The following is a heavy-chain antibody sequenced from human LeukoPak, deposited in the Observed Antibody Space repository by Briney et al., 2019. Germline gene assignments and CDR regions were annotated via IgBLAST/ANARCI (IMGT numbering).Heavy chain of an antibody. J-gene: IGHJ4*02. CDR1: GFTFSSYW. CDR2: IKQDGSEK. Sequence: GGSLRLSCAASGFTFSSYWMSWVRQAPGKGLEWVANIKQDGSEKYYVDSVKGRFTISRDNAKSSLYLQMNSLRAEDTAVYYCARAINRPLLWFGGFDYWGQGTLVTVSS. CDR3: ARAINRPLLWFGGFDY. V-gene: IGHV3-7*01. D-gene: IGHD3-10*01.